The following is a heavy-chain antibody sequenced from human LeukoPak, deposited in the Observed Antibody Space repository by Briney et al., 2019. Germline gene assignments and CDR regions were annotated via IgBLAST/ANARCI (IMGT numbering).Heavy chain of an antibody. D-gene: IGHD3-10*01. Sequence: SVKVSCKASGGTFSSYAISWVRQAPGQGLEWMGGIIPIFGTANYAQKFQGRVTITTYESTSTAYMELSSLRSEDTAVYYCARGVWFGELLPYNWFDPWGQGTLVTVSS. J-gene: IGHJ5*02. V-gene: IGHV1-69*05. CDR3: ARGVWFGELLPYNWFDP. CDR1: GGTFSSYA. CDR2: IIPIFGTA.